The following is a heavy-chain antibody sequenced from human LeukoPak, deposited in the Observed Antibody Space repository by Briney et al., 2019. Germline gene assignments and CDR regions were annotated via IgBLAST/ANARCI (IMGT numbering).Heavy chain of an antibody. V-gene: IGHV3-30*02. Sequence: GGSLRLSCAASGFTFSSYGMHWVRQAPGKGLEWVAFTRFDGTNKYYADSGKGRFSISRDSSNNTLYLQMNSLRAEDTAVYYCAKGYCSGSCYNGLDYWGQGTLVTVSS. D-gene: IGHD2-15*01. J-gene: IGHJ4*02. CDR2: TRFDGTNK. CDR1: GFTFSSYG. CDR3: AKGYCSGSCYNGLDY.